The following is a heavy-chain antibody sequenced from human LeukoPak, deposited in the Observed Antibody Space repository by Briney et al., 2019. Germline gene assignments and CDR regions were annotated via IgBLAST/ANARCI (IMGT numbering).Heavy chain of an antibody. D-gene: IGHD3-10*01. J-gene: IGHJ4*02. CDR2: ISGNGGAT. CDR1: GFTFSTYA. Sequence: GGSLRLSCAASGFTFSTYAMNWVRQGPGKGLEWVSTISGNGGATYYADSVKGRFTVSRDNSKNTLYLHLHSLRAEDTAVYYCTKDGLWFGEAQYYFDYWGQGTLVTVSS. V-gene: IGHV3-23*01. CDR3: TKDGLWFGEAQYYFDY.